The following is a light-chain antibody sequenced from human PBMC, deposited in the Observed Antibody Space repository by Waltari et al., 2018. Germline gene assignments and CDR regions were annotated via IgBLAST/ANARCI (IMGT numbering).Light chain of an antibody. CDR3: QQYYSYPIT. J-gene: IGKJ5*01. CDR1: QCISSY. Sequence: AIRMTQSPSSLPASTGASVTITCRASQCISSYLAWYQQKPGKAPKLLIYAASTLQSGVPSRFSGSGSGTDFTLTISCLQSEDFATYYCQQYYSYPITFGQGTRLEIK. V-gene: IGKV1-8*01. CDR2: AAS.